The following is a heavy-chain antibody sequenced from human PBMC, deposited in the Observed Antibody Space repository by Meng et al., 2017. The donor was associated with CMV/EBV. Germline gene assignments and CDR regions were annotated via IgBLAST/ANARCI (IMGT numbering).Heavy chain of an antibody. CDR3: ARDIDSVVVPAAIVGLDP. CDR2: ISPILGIA. D-gene: IGHD2-2*02. CDR1: TFRSYP. V-gene: IGHV1-69*04. J-gene: IGHJ5*02. Sequence: TFRSYPIRWVRQAPGQGLEWMGRISPILGIANYAQKFQGRVTITADKSTSTAYMALSSLRSADTAVYYCARDIDSVVVPAAIVGLDPWGQGTLVTVSS.